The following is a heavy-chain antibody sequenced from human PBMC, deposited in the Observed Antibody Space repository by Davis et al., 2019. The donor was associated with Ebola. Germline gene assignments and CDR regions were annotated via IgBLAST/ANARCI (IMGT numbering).Heavy chain of an antibody. J-gene: IGHJ2*01. CDR3: ARDPKVAAAGERYWYFDL. CDR1: GGSISSHY. D-gene: IGHD6-13*01. Sequence: PSETLSLTCTVSGGSISSHYWSWIRQPPGKGLEWIGYIYYSGSTNYNPSLKSRVTISVDTSKNHFSLKLGSVTAADTAVYYCARDPKVAAAGERYWYFDLWGRGTLVTVSS. CDR2: IYYSGST. V-gene: IGHV4-59*11.